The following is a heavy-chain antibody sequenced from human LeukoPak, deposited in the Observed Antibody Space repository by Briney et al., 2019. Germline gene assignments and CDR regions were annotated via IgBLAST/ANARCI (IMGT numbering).Heavy chain of an antibody. CDR3: ARGGLYCSSTSCYGIEY. CDR1: GYTFTSYG. J-gene: IGHJ4*02. V-gene: IGHV1-18*04. CDR2: ISAYNGNT. Sequence: ASVKVSCKAAGYTFTSYGISWVRQAPGQGLEWMGWISAYNGNTNYAQKLQGRVTMTTDTSTSTDYMELRSLRSDDTAVYYCARGGLYCSSTSCYGIEYWGQGTLVTVSS. D-gene: IGHD2-2*01.